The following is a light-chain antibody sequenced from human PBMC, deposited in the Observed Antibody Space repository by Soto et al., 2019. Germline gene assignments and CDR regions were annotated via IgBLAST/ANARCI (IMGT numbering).Light chain of an antibody. J-gene: IGLJ1*01. CDR1: SSDVGDYNY. CDR3: SSYTTSSAYV. V-gene: IGLV2-14*01. CDR2: DVS. Sequence: QSVLTQPASVSGSPGQSITTSCTGTSSDVGDYNYVSWYQQYPGKAPQLMIFDVSNRPSGVSHRFSGSKSGNTASLTISGLQAEDEADYYCSSYTTSSAYVFGTGTKVTVL.